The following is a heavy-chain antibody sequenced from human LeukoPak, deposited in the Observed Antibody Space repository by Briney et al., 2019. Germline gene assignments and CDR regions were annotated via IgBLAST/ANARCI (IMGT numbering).Heavy chain of an antibody. V-gene: IGHV3-53*01. J-gene: IGHJ4*02. Sequence: PGGSLRLSCAASGFTVSSNYMSWVRQAPGKGLEWVSVIYSGGSTYYADSVKGRFTIPRDNSKNTLYLQMNSLRAEDTAVYYCARVSSSSWLIDYWGQGTLVTVSS. CDR3: ARVSSSSWLIDY. D-gene: IGHD6-13*01. CDR2: IYSGGST. CDR1: GFTVSSNY.